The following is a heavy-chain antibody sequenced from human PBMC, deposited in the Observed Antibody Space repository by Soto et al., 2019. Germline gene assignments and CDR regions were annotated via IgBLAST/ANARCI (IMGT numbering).Heavy chain of an antibody. CDR1: GGSISSSNSF. CDR3: ARHPTTVTTNFDY. J-gene: IGHJ4*02. V-gene: IGHV4-39*01. CDR2: IYYSGST. Sequence: PSETLSLTCTVSGGSISSSNSFWGWIRQPPGKGLEWIGSIYYSGSTYFNTSLKSRVTISVDTSKNQFSLRLSSVTDADTAVYYCARHPTTVTTNFDYWGQGTLVTVSS. D-gene: IGHD4-17*01.